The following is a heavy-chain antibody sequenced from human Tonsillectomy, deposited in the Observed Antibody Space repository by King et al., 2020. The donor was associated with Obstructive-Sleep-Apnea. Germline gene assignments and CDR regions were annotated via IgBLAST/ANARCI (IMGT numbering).Heavy chain of an antibody. V-gene: IGHV3-15*01. CDR3: TRDYDILTGYYYGAFDI. CDR1: GFTVSNAW. Sequence: VQLVESGGGLVKPGGSLRLSCAASGFTVSNAWMSWVRQAPGKGLEWVGRIKKKRDGGTTDYAAPVKGRLTISRDDSKNTFYLQMNSLKTEDKAVYYCTRDYDILTGYYYGAFDIWGQGTMVTVSS. CDR2: IKKKRDGGTT. J-gene: IGHJ3*02. D-gene: IGHD3-9*01.